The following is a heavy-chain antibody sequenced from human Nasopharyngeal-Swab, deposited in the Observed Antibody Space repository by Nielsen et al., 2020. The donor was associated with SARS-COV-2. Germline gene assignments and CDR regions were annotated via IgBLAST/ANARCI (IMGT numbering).Heavy chain of an antibody. V-gene: IGHV4-30-4*01. CDR2: IYYSGST. J-gene: IGHJ6*03. CDR1: GGSISSGDYY. CDR3: ARATYDILTGAYYMDV. D-gene: IGHD3-9*01. Sequence: SETLSLTCTVSGGSISSGDYYWSWIRQPPGKGLEWIGYIYYSGSTYYNPSLKSRVTISVDTSKNQFSLKLGSVTAADTAVYYCARATYDILTGAYYMDVWGKGTTVTVSS.